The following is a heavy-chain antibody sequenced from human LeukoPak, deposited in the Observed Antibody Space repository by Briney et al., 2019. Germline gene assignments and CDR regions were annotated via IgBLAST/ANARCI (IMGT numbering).Heavy chain of an antibody. CDR2: IYYSGST. V-gene: IGHV4-59*01. Sequence: PSETLSLTCTVSGGSISNYYWSWIRQPPGKGLEWIGYIYYSGSTNYNPSLKSRVTISVDTSKNQFSLKLSSVTAADTAVYYCARVFRDYFDYWGQGTLVTVSS. CDR3: ARVFRDYFDY. D-gene: IGHD3-10*01. CDR1: GGSISNYY. J-gene: IGHJ4*02.